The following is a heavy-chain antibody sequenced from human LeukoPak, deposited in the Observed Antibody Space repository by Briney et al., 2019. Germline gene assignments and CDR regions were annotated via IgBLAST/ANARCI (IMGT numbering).Heavy chain of an antibody. Sequence: ASVKVSRKASGYTFTDYYIHWVRQAPGQGLEWMGWINPNSGDTNYAQKFQGRVTMTRDTSISTAYMELSRLRSDDTAVYYCATQNPYYYDSSGYLYYYYMDVWGKGTTVTVSS. CDR2: INPNSGDT. V-gene: IGHV1-2*02. D-gene: IGHD3-22*01. J-gene: IGHJ6*03. CDR1: GYTFTDYY. CDR3: ATQNPYYYDSSGYLYYYYMDV.